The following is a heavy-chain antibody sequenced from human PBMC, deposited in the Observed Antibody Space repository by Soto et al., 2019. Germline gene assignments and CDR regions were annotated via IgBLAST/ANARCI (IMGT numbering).Heavy chain of an antibody. Sequence: QIQLMQSGGDVKTPGASLKVSCTTSRYTFTSHGIAWVRQATGQGLERMGWISTFNGETDNAQKFQGRVTMTADTITSTVHMELPSLRSDDTGVYYCARLLTEVATFREDAFDLWGPGTNVTVSS. D-gene: IGHD3-9*01. CDR2: ISTFNGET. J-gene: IGHJ3*01. V-gene: IGHV1-18*01. CDR3: ARLLTEVATFREDAFDL. CDR1: RYTFTSHG.